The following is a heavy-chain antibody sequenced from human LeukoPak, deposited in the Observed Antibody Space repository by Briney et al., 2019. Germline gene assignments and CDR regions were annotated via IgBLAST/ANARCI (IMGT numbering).Heavy chain of an antibody. V-gene: IGHV3-23*01. J-gene: IGHJ4*02. Sequence: GGSLRLSCAASGFTFSSYAVSWVRQAPGKGLEWVSTMSGSGRNTYYADSVRGRFTISRDNSKNTLYLQMNSLRAEDTAVYYCAKPLTGYYPLWYWGQGTLVTVSS. CDR2: MSGSGRNT. D-gene: IGHD3-9*01. CDR3: AKPLTGYYPLWY. CDR1: GFTFSSYA.